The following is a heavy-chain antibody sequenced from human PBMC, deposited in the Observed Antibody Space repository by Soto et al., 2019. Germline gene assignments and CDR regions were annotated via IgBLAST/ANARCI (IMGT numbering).Heavy chain of an antibody. CDR1: GFTFSSYA. CDR3: ARGGAGYYYVSSGYYYDY. Sequence: EVQLVESGGGLVQPGGSLRLSCAASGFTFSSYAMHWVRQAPGKGLEYVSAISSNGGSTYYANSVKGRFTISRDNSKNTLYLQMGSLRAEDMAVYYGARGGAGYYYVSSGYYYDYWGQGTLVTVSS. J-gene: IGHJ4*02. CDR2: ISSNGGST. V-gene: IGHV3-64*01. D-gene: IGHD3-22*01.